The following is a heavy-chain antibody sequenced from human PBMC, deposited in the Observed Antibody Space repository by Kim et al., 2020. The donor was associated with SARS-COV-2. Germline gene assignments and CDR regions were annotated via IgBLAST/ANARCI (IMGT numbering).Heavy chain of an antibody. CDR2: MYYSGST. CDR3: ARLKGSSSWYLDAFDI. CDR1: GGSISSSSYY. D-gene: IGHD6-13*01. Sequence: SETLSLTCTVSGGSISSSSYYWGWIRQPPGKGLEWIGSMYYSGSTYYNPSLKSRVTIFVDTSKNQFSLKLSSVTAADTAVYYCARLKGSSSWYLDAFDIWGQGTMVTVSS. J-gene: IGHJ3*02. V-gene: IGHV4-39*01.